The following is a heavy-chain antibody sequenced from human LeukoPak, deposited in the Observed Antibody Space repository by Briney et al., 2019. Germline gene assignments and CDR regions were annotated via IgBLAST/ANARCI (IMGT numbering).Heavy chain of an antibody. Sequence: GGSLRLSCAASGFTFSTYAMHWVRQAPGEGLEWVAVISYDGSNKYYADSVKGRFTISRDNSKNTLYLQMNSLRAEDTAVYYCAKSIGEFYYYGMDVWGQGTTVTVSS. CDR1: GFTFSTYA. D-gene: IGHD3-10*01. J-gene: IGHJ6*02. CDR2: ISYDGSNK. CDR3: AKSIGEFYYYGMDV. V-gene: IGHV3-30*18.